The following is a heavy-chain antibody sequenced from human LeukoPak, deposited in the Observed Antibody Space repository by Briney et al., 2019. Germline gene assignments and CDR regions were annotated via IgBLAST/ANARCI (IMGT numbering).Heavy chain of an antibody. D-gene: IGHD6-19*01. CDR2: TGNKANSYTT. J-gene: IGHJ4*02. CDR1: GFTFSDHY. V-gene: IGHV3-72*01. CDR3: ARGNTSAWYPFDY. Sequence: GGSLRLSCAASGFTFSDHYMDWVREAPGKGLEWVGRTGNKANSYTTEYAASVKGRFTISRDDSKNSLFLQLNSLKSEDTAVYYCARGNTSAWYPFDYWGQGTLVTVSS.